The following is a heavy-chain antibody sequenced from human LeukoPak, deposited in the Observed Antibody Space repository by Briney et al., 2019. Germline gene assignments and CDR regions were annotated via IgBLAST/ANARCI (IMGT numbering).Heavy chain of an antibody. Sequence: ASLKVSCRASGYTFTAYYIHWVRQAPGQGLEWMGRINPNSGGTDSAQRFQGRVTMTRDTSMNTAYMELSRLRSDDTAVYYCARDLSGISSATDAFDMWDQGTMVTVSS. CDR2: INPNSGGT. V-gene: IGHV1-2*06. CDR3: ARDLSGISSATDAFDM. D-gene: IGHD1-14*01. CDR1: GYTFTAYY. J-gene: IGHJ3*02.